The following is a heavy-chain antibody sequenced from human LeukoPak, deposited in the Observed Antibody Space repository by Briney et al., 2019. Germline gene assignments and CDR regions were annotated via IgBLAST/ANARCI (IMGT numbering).Heavy chain of an antibody. J-gene: IGHJ4*02. D-gene: IGHD5-18*01. Sequence: GRSLRLSCAASGFTFSSYAMHWVRQAPGKGLEWVAVISYDGSNKYYADSVKGRFTISRDNSKNTLYLQMNSLRAEDTAVYYCARDPEGIQLWLFDYWGQGTLVTVSS. CDR3: ARDPEGIQLWLFDY. CDR1: GFTFSSYA. V-gene: IGHV3-30*04. CDR2: ISYDGSNK.